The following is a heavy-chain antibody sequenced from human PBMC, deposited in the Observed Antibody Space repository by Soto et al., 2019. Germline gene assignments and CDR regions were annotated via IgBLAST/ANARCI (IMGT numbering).Heavy chain of an antibody. D-gene: IGHD6-13*01. CDR3: ARGDSSSSLDY. CDR1: GGSISSYH. Sequence: ASETLSLTCTVSGGSISSYHWSWIRQPPGKGLEWIGYIYYSGSTNYNPSLKSRVTISVDTSKNQFSLKLSSVTAADTAVYYCARGDSSSSLDYWGQGTLVTVSS. J-gene: IGHJ4*02. V-gene: IGHV4-59*01. CDR2: IYYSGST.